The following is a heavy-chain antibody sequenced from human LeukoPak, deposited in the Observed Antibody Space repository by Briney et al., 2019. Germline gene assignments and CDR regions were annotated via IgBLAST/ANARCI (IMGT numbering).Heavy chain of an antibody. CDR1: GGSFSGYY. V-gene: IGHV4-34*01. Sequence: SETLSLTCAVYGGSFSGYYWSWIRQPPGKGLEWIGEINHSGSTNYNPSLKSRVTISVDTSKNQFSLKLSSVTAADTAIYYCARGDYFDYWGQGTVVTVSS. CDR2: INHSGST. J-gene: IGHJ4*02. CDR3: ARGDYFDY.